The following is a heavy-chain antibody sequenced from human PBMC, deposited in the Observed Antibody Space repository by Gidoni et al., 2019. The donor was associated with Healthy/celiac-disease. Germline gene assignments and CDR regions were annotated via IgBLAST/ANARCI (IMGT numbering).Heavy chain of an antibody. CDR1: GPSFSGYY. J-gene: IGHJ4*02. Sequence: QVHLQQWGAGLLKPSETLSLTCAMSGPSFSGYYWSWIRQSPGRGLEWIAEITHTGSTNYKPSLRSRVTISVDASKNQFSLQLRSVTAADTAVYYCARGRYHDSSGFPYWGQGTLVTVSS. CDR3: ARGRYHDSSGFPY. D-gene: IGHD3-22*01. V-gene: IGHV4-34*01. CDR2: ITHTGST.